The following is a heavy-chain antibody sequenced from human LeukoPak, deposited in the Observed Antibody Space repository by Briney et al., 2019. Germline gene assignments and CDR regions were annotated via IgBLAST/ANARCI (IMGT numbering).Heavy chain of an antibody. D-gene: IGHD1-26*01. CDR2: INSDGSST. CDR1: GFTFSSYA. V-gene: IGHV3-74*01. CDR3: ARVPSRIVGATTNAFDI. Sequence: PGGSLRLSCAASGFTFSSYAMHWVRQAPAKGQVLVSRINSDGSSTSYADSVKGRFTVSRDNAKNTLYLQMNSLRAEDTAVYYCARVPSRIVGATTNAFDIWGQGTMVTVSS. J-gene: IGHJ3*02.